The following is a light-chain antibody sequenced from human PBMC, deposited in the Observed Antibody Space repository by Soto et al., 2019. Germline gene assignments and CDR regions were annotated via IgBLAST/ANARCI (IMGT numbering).Light chain of an antibody. V-gene: IGKV3-20*01. Sequence: EIVLTQSPGTLSLSPGERATLSCRASQSVSSSYLAWYQQKPSQAPRLLIYGSSSRATGIPDRFSGSGSGTDFTLTINRLEPEDFAVYYCQQYGNSPLTFGGGTKVEIK. CDR2: GSS. CDR3: QQYGNSPLT. CDR1: QSVSSSY. J-gene: IGKJ4*01.